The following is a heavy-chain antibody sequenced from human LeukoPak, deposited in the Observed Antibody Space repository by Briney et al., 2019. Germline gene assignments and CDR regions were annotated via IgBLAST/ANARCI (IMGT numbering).Heavy chain of an antibody. D-gene: IGHD3-16*01. CDR1: GFTFNSYR. V-gene: IGHV3-21*01. J-gene: IGHJ4*02. CDR3: AKSLVQTLLYYFDY. CDR2: IDGTSTNI. Sequence: GGSLRLSCAASGFTFNSYRMNWVRQAPGKGLEWVSSIDGTSTNIYYADSVKGRFTISRDNSKNTLYLQMNSLRAEDTAMYYCAKSLVQTLLYYFDYWGQGTLVTVSS.